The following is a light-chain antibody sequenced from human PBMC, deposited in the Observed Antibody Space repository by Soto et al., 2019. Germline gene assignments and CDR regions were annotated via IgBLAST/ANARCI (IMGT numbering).Light chain of an antibody. J-gene: IGKJ2*02. CDR3: EHYGSYPWT. CDR1: QDVSQW. CDR2: KAP. Sequence: DIHMTQSPSTLSASVGDTVTITCRASQDVSQWLAWYQERPGKPPKLLIYKAPSLERGVPSRFRGRGSETGFTVTIGDLEPDGFATYYGEHYGSYPWTFGQGTRREIK. V-gene: IGKV1-5*03.